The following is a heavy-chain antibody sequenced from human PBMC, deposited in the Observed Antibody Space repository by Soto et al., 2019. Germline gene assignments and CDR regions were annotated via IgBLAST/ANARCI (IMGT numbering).Heavy chain of an antibody. V-gene: IGHV3-72*01. CDR1: GFTFSDHY. CDR3: VRTPECVY. CDR2: IRNKVNSYTT. J-gene: IGHJ4*02. Sequence: EMQLVESGGGLVQPGGSLRLSCAASGFTFSDHYMDWVRQAPGKGLEWVGLIRNKVNSYTTDYAASVKGRFTISRDDSKNLVYLEMNSLKAEDTAVYYCVRTPECVYWGQGTLVTVSS. D-gene: IGHD3-3*01.